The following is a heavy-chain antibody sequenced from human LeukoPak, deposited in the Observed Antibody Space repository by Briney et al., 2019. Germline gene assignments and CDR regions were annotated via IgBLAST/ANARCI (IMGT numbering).Heavy chain of an antibody. V-gene: IGHV4-34*01. Sequence: SETLSLTCAVYGGSFSGYNWSWIRQPPGKGLEWIGEINHIGSTNYNPSLKSRVTISVDTSKNQFSLKLSSVTAADTAVYYCASRKLGNDYWGQGTLVTVSS. J-gene: IGHJ4*02. D-gene: IGHD7-27*01. CDR1: GGSFSGYN. CDR3: ASRKLGNDY. CDR2: INHIGST.